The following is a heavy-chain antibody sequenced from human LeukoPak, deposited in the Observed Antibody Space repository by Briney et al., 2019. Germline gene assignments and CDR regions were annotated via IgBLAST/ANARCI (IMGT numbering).Heavy chain of an antibody. CDR3: AREHYYDSSGYYPVDY. Sequence: ASVKVSCKASGYTFTSYAMHWVRQAPGQRLEWMGWINAGNGNSKYSQKFQGRVTITRDTSASTAYMEQSSLRSEDTAVYYCAREHYYDSSGYYPVDYWGQGTLVTVSS. J-gene: IGHJ4*02. CDR2: INAGNGNS. D-gene: IGHD3-22*01. V-gene: IGHV1-3*01. CDR1: GYTFTSYA.